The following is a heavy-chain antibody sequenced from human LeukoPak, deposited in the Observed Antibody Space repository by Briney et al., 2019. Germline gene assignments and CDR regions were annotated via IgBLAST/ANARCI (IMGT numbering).Heavy chain of an antibody. CDR2: ISGSGGST. V-gene: IGHV3-23*01. Sequence: PGGSLRLSCAASGFTFSSYAMSWVRQAPGKGLEWVSAISGSGGSTYYADSVKGRFTISRDNSKNTLYLQMNSLRAEDTAVYYCAKGSAGWAAAGTFVDYWGQGTLVTVSS. D-gene: IGHD6-13*01. J-gene: IGHJ4*02. CDR3: AKGSAGWAAAGTFVDY. CDR1: GFTFSSYA.